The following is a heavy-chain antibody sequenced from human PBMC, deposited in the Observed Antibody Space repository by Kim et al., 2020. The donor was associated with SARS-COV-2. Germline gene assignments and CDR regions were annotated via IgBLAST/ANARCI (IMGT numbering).Heavy chain of an antibody. J-gene: IGHJ4*02. Sequence: GGSLRLSCAASGFTFSSYGMHWVRQAPGKGLEWVAVISYDGSNKYYADSVKGRFTISRDNSKNTLYLQMNSLRAEDTAVYYCAKVAHYGSGSSNMTLWGRGTLVTVSS. CDR2: ISYDGSNK. CDR1: GFTFSSYG. CDR3: AKVAHYGSGSSNMTL. V-gene: IGHV3-30*18. D-gene: IGHD3-10*01.